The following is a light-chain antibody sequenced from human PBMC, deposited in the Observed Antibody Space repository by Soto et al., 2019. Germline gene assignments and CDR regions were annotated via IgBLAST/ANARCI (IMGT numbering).Light chain of an antibody. CDR1: SSDVAAYNY. Sequence: QSALTQPASLSGSPGQSITISCTGTSSDVAAYNYVSWYQQYPAKAPRLIIYEVSNRPSGISNRFSGSKSGDTASLTISGLQAEDEGDYYCSSYTSSTTLVFGGGTKVTVL. CDR2: EVS. V-gene: IGLV2-14*01. CDR3: SSYTSSTTLV. J-gene: IGLJ3*02.